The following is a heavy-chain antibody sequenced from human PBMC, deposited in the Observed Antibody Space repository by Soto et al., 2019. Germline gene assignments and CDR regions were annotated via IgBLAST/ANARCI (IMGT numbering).Heavy chain of an antibody. CDR2: IDYSGIT. V-gene: IGHV4-31*03. J-gene: IGHJ4*02. CDR1: GGSISSGGYY. Sequence: QVQLQESGPGLVKPSQTLSLTCTVSGGSISSGGYYWSWIRQHPGKGLEWIGYIDYSGITYYYPSPTSRVTASVGPSRNQFSRTLTSVTAADTAVYYCARGPSIWGQGTLVTVSS. CDR3: ARGPSI.